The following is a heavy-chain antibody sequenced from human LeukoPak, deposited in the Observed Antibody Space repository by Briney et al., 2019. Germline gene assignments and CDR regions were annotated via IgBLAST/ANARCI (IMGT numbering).Heavy chain of an antibody. CDR2: IYSGGRT. D-gene: IGHD1-26*01. V-gene: IGHV3-53*01. J-gene: IGHJ4*02. Sequence: GGSLRLSCAASGFTVSSNYMSWVRQAPGKGLEWVSVIYSGGRTYYADSVKGRFTISRDNSKNTLYLQMNSLRAEDTAVDYCASSGSYRFDYWGQGTLVTVSS. CDR1: GFTVSSNY. CDR3: ASSGSYRFDY.